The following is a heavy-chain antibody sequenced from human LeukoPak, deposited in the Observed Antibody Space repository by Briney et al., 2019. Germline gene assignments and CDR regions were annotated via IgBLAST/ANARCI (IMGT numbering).Heavy chain of an antibody. J-gene: IGHJ5*02. D-gene: IGHD2-2*01. CDR3: ARDGVPAAGYFNWFDP. V-gene: IGHV3-21*01. CDR2: ISSSSSYI. CDR1: GFTFSSYS. Sequence: GGSLRLSCAASGFTFSSYSMNWVRQAPGKGLEWVSSISSSSSYIYYADSVKGRFTISRDNAKNSLYLQMNSLRAEDTAVYYCARDGVPAAGYFNWFDPWGQGTLVTVSS.